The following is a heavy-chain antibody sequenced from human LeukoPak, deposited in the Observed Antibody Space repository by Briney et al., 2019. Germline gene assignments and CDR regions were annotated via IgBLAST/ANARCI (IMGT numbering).Heavy chain of an antibody. D-gene: IGHD1-14*01. CDR3: AREGGNSDAFDI. J-gene: IGHJ3*02. Sequence: GRSLRLSCAASGFTFRSYGMHWVRQAPGKGLEWVAVIWYDGSNKYYADSVKGRFTISRDNSKNTLYLQMNSLRAEDTAVYYCAREGGNSDAFDIWGQGTMVTVSS. CDR2: IWYDGSNK. CDR1: GFTFRSYG. V-gene: IGHV3-33*01.